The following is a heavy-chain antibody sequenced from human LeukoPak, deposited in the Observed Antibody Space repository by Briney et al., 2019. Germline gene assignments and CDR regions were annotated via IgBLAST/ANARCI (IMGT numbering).Heavy chain of an antibody. CDR2: INPNSGGT. D-gene: IGHD3-10*01. CDR1: GYTFTGYY. CDR3: ARVSGRMIDAFDI. J-gene: IGHJ3*02. V-gene: IGHV1-2*02. Sequence: ASVKVSCKASGYTFTGYYMHWVRQAPGQGLEWMGWINPNSGGTNYAQKFQGRVTMTRDTSISTAYMELSRLRSDDTAVYYCARVSGRMIDAFDIWGQGTMVTVSS.